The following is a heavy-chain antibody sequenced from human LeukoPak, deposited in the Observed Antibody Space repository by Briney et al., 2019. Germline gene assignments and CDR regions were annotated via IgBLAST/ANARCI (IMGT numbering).Heavy chain of an antibody. D-gene: IGHD3-3*01. J-gene: IGHJ4*02. CDR1: GGSISSSSYY. V-gene: IGHV4-39*01. Sequence: PSETLSLTCTVSGGSISSSSYYWGWIRQPPGKGLEWIGSIYYSGSTYYNPSLKSRVTISVDTSKNQFSLKLSSVTAADTAVYYCARTDYYDFWSGYIGFFDYWGQGTLVTVSS. CDR2: IYYSGST. CDR3: ARTDYYDFWSGYIGFFDY.